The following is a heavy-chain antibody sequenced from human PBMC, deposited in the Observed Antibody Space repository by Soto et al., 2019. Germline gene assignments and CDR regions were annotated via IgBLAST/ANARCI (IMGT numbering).Heavy chain of an antibody. Sequence: ASVKVSCKASGGTFSSYAISWVRQAPGQGLEWMGGIIPIFGTANYAQKFQGRVTITADESTSTAYMELSSLRSEDTAVYYCARDLPYCGGDCYPGGLGAFDIWGQGTMVTVSS. CDR2: IIPIFGTA. V-gene: IGHV1-69*13. D-gene: IGHD2-21*02. J-gene: IGHJ3*02. CDR1: GGTFSSYA. CDR3: ARDLPYCGGDCYPGGLGAFDI.